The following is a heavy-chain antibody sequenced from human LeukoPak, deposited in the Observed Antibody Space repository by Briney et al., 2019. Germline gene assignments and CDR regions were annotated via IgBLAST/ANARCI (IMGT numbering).Heavy chain of an antibody. Sequence: SVKVSCKAFGGTFSSYAISWVRQAPGQGLEWMGGIIPIFGTANYAQKFQGRVTITTDESTSTAYMELSSLRSEDTAVYYCATPPPTDQQGGAFGIWGQGTMVTVSS. CDR1: GGTFSSYA. CDR2: IIPIFGTA. D-gene: IGHD2-2*01. CDR3: ATPPPTDQQGGAFGI. J-gene: IGHJ3*02. V-gene: IGHV1-69*05.